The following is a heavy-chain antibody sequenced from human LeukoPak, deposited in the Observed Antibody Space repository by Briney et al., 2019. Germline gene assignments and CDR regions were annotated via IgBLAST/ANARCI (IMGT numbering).Heavy chain of an antibody. CDR3: ARDRGLLYFGEFDS. CDR1: GFTFNIYG. V-gene: IGHV3-30*02. J-gene: IGHJ4*02. CDR2: IRFDGSNK. D-gene: IGHD3-10*01. Sequence: QPWGSLRLSCEASGFTFNIYGMHWVRQAPGKGLEWVAFIRFDGSNKYYADSVKGRFTISRDNSRNTLYLQMNSLRAEDTAIYYCARDRGLLYFGEFDSWGQGTLVAVSS.